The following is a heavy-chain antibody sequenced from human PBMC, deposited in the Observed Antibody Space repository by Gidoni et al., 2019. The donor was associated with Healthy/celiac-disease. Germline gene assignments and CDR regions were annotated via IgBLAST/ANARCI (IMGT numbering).Heavy chain of an antibody. J-gene: IGHJ4*02. CDR2: ISSNGGST. CDR1: GFTFSSYA. D-gene: IGHD4-17*01. Sequence: EVQLVESGGGLVQPGGSLRLSCSASGFTFSSYAMHWVRQAPGKGLEYVSAISSNGGSTYYADSVKGRFTISRDNSKNTLYLQMSSLRAEDTAVYYCVTPTTVTSEAGDYWGQGTLVTVSS. CDR3: VTPTTVTSEAGDY. V-gene: IGHV3-64D*06.